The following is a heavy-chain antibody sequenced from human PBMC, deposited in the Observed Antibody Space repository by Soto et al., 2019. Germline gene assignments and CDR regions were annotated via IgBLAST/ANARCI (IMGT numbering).Heavy chain of an antibody. CDR1: GFPVSSYY. CDR2: IYSVGTT. Sequence: EVQLVETGGGLIQPGGSLRLSCAATGFPVSSYYMSWVRQAPGKGLEWVSVIYSVGTTYYADSVKGRFTISRDDSKNTLYLQMNNVRVEDTAVYYCARGATRDNMMESPWGQGTLVTVSS. D-gene: IGHD3-16*01. CDR3: ARGATRDNMMESP. V-gene: IGHV3-53*02. J-gene: IGHJ5*02.